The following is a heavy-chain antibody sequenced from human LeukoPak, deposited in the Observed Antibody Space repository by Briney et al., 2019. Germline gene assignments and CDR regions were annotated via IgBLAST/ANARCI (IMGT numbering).Heavy chain of an antibody. Sequence: SETLSLTCTVSGGSISPYYWSWIRQPPGKGQEWIGYFFYSGSTNYNPSLKSRVIIAVDTPKNQISLKLSSVTAADTAVYYCARDRDEGFDLWGRGTLVTVSS. J-gene: IGHJ2*01. D-gene: IGHD3-10*01. CDR2: FFYSGST. CDR1: GGSISPYY. V-gene: IGHV4-59*01. CDR3: ARDRDEGFDL.